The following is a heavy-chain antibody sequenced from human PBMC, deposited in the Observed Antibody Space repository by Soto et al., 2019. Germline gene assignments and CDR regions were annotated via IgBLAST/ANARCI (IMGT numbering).Heavy chain of an antibody. J-gene: IGHJ6*02. V-gene: IGHV5-10-1*01. CDR1: GYSFTSYW. D-gene: IGHD6-19*01. Sequence: GESLKISCKGSGYSFTSYWISWVRQMPGKGLEWMGRIDPSDSYTNYSPSFQGHVTISADKSISTAYLQWSSLKASDTAMYYCAKSAIAVPPYGMDVWGQGPTVTVSS. CDR2: IDPSDSYT. CDR3: AKSAIAVPPYGMDV.